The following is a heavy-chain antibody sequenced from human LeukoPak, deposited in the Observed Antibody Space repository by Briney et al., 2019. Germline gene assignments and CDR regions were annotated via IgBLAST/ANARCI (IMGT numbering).Heavy chain of an antibody. CDR3: ATGYSSSWHAFDI. Sequence: SETLSLTCTVSGGSISSSSYYWGWIRQPPGKGLEWIGSIYYSGSTYYNPSLKSRVTISVDTSKNQFSLKLSPVTAADTAVYYCATGYSSSWHAFDIWGQGTMVTVSS. D-gene: IGHD6-13*01. J-gene: IGHJ3*02. CDR1: GGSISSSSYY. CDR2: IYYSGST. V-gene: IGHV4-39*07.